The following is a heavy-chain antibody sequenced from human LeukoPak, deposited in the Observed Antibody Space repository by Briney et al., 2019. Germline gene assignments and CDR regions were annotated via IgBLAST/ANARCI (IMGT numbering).Heavy chain of an antibody. CDR1: GFTFRSHA. V-gene: IGHV3-23*01. J-gene: IGHJ4*02. CDR3: AKDFRIGYSAHFDY. CDR2: IYENGGTT. Sequence: GGSLRLSCVGSGFTFRSHAMSWVRQAPEKGLEFVSGIYENGGTTYYADSVKGRFSISRDNSENTLYLQMDSLRGEDTAVYYCAKDFRIGYSAHFDYWGQGALVTVSS. D-gene: IGHD2-21*01.